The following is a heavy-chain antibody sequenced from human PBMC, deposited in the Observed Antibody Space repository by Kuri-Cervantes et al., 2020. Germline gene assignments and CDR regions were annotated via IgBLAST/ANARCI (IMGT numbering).Heavy chain of an antibody. D-gene: IGHD4-11*01. CDR2: MYHSGST. Sequence: SETLSLTCAVYGGSFSGYYWSWIRQPPGKGLEWIGSMYHSGSTYYNPSLKSRVTISVDTSKNQISLKLSSVTAADTAVYYCARHRLTTVYDAFDIWGRGTMVTVSS. V-gene: IGHV4-34*01. CDR3: ARHRLTTVYDAFDI. J-gene: IGHJ3*02. CDR1: GGSFSGYY.